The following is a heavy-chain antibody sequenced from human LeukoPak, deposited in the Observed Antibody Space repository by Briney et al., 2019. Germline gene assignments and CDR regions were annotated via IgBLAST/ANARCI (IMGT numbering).Heavy chain of an antibody. D-gene: IGHD2-15*01. J-gene: IGHJ4*02. CDR2: IWYDGSKE. CDR1: GFTFSSYG. CDR3: ARDPCSARSCPPWD. V-gene: IGHV3-33*01. Sequence: GGSLRLSCAASGFTFSSYGMHWVRQAPGKGLEWVAAIWYDGSKEYYADSVKGRFTISRDDSKSTLYLQMNSLRDEDTAVYYCARDPCSARSCPPWDWGQGTQVIVSS.